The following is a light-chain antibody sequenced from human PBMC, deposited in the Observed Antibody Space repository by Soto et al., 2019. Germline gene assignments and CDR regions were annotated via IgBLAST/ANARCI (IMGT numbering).Light chain of an antibody. Sequence: QSALTQPASVSGSPVQSITISCTGTRSDVGGYNYVSWYQQHPGKAPKLMIYDVSNRPSGVSNRFSGSKSGNTASLTISGLQAEDEADYYCSSYTSSSTPYVFGTGTKLTVL. J-gene: IGLJ1*01. CDR3: SSYTSSSTPYV. CDR2: DVS. CDR1: RSDVGGYNY. V-gene: IGLV2-14*01.